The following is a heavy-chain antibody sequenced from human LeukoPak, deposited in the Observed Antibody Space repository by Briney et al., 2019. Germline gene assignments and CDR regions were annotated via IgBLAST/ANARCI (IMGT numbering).Heavy chain of an antibody. J-gene: IGHJ6*03. Sequence: TSETLSLTCAVYGGSFSGYYWSWIRQPAGKGLEWIGRIYTSGSTNYNPSLKSRVTMSVDTSKNQFSLKLSSVTAADTAVYYCARVKLAARSLYYYYMDVWGKGTTVTVSS. CDR3: ARVKLAARSLYYYYMDV. D-gene: IGHD6-6*01. CDR2: IYTSGST. V-gene: IGHV4-59*10. CDR1: GGSFSGYY.